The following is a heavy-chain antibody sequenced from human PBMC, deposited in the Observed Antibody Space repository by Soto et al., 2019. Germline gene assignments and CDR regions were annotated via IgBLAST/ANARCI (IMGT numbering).Heavy chain of an antibody. Sequence: GGSLKTSCKVSGYSFTSYWISWVRQMPGKGLEWMGRIDPSDSYTNYSPSFQGHVTISADKSISTAYLQWSSLKASDTAMYYCARNQYCWGCSCFYSPPPNWGQGTLVTVSS. D-gene: IGHD2-15*01. CDR2: IDPSDSYT. CDR1: GYSFTSYW. V-gene: IGHV5-10-1*01. J-gene: IGHJ4*02. CDR3: ARNQYCWGCSCFYSPPPN.